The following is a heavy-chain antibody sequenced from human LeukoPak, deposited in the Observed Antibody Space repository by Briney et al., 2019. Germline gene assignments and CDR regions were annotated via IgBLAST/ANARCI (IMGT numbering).Heavy chain of an antibody. Sequence: GGSPVLSCSAPWFTLYSYSMRRGPQAPGEGVGVVSGISGSGGSTYYADSVKGRFTISRDNSRNTLYLQMNSPRAEDTAVYYCAILPGYSSGWYEVNYWGQGTLVTVSS. D-gene: IGHD6-13*01. V-gene: IGHV3-23*01. CDR3: AILPGYSSGWYEVNY. J-gene: IGHJ4*02. CDR2: ISGSGGST. CDR1: WFTLYSYS.